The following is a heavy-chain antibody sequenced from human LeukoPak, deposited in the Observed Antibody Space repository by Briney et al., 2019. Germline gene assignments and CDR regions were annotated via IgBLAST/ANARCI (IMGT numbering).Heavy chain of an antibody. Sequence: GGSLRLSCVASGFTFGDYAMHWVRQAPGKGLEWASGIKWNTNKIDYADSVKGRFTISRDNAKCSLYLQMNSLRTEDTALYHCVKDVSGWFPRCYSFDLWGQGTMVSVAS. J-gene: IGHJ3*01. CDR1: GFTFGDYA. CDR2: IKWNTNKI. CDR3: VKDVSGWFPRCYSFDL. V-gene: IGHV3-9*01. D-gene: IGHD6-19*01.